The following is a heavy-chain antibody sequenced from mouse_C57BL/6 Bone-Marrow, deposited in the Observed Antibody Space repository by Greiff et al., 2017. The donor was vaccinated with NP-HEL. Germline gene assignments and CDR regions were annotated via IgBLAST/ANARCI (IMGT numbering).Heavy chain of an antibody. CDR3: TTKPYYYGYSYRAMDY. V-gene: IGHV14-4*01. CDR1: GFNIKDDY. D-gene: IGHD1-1*01. J-gene: IGHJ4*01. CDR2: IDPENGDT. Sequence: VQLQQSGAELVRPGASVKLSCTASGFNIKDDYMHWVKQRPEQGLEWIGWIDPENGDTEYASKFQGKATLTADTSSNTAYLQLSSLTSEDTAVYYCTTKPYYYGYSYRAMDYWGHGTSVTASS.